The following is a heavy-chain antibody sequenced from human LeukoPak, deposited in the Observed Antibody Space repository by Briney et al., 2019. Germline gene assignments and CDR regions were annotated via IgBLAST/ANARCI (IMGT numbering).Heavy chain of an antibody. V-gene: IGHV3-21*03. Sequence: GGSLRLSCAASGFTFSTYSMNWVRQAPGKGLEWVSSISSISTYIYYAGSVKGRFTISRDNAKNSLYLQMNSLRAADTAVYYCTTRNFTGRYYYGSGSYQYFDSWGQGTLVTVSS. CDR2: ISSISTYI. CDR1: GFTFSTYS. D-gene: IGHD3-10*01. J-gene: IGHJ4*02. CDR3: TTRNFTGRYYYGSGSYQYFDS.